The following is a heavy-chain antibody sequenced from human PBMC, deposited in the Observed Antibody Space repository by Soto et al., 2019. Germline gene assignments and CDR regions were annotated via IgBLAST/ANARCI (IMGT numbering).Heavy chain of an antibody. CDR1: GFTFSSYG. CDR2: ISYDGSDK. J-gene: IGHJ4*02. CDR3: GAGQYFSDY. D-gene: IGHD6-13*01. Sequence: QVQLVESGGGVVQPGRFLRLSCAASGFTFSSYGMHWVRQAPGKGLEWVALISYDGSDKYYADSVKGRFTISRDNSKNTLYLQMNSLRVEDTAVYYCGAGQYFSDYWGQGTLVTVSS. V-gene: IGHV3-30*03.